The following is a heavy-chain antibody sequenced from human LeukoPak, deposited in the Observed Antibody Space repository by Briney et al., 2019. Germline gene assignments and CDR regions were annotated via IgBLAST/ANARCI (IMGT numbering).Heavy chain of an antibody. V-gene: IGHV4-59*08. Sequence: PSETLSLTCTVSGGSIRSYYWSWIRQSPGKGLEWIGHTYYSGSTNQNPSLKSRVTISVDTSKNQFSLKLSSVTAADTAVYYCARVVFWEGSYLINWFDPWGQGTLVTVSS. CDR1: GGSIRSYY. CDR2: TYYSGST. D-gene: IGHD1-26*01. CDR3: ARVVFWEGSYLINWFDP. J-gene: IGHJ5*02.